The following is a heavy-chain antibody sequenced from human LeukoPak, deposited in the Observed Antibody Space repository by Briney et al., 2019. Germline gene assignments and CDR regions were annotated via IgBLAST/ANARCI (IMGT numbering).Heavy chain of an antibody. CDR1: DESFSDYF. CDR3: ARVARGYYIDY. Sequence: KPSETLSLTCVIYDESFSDYFWSWIRQPPGKGPEWIGEINHTGGTNYNPSLKSRVTISVDTSKNQFSLKLSSVTAADTAVYYCARVARGYYIDYWGQGTLVTVSS. J-gene: IGHJ4*02. CDR2: INHTGGT. D-gene: IGHD3-22*01. V-gene: IGHV4-34*01.